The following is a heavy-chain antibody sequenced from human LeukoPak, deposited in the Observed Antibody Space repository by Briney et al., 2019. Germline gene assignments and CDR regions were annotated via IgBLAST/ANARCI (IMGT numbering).Heavy chain of an antibody. V-gene: IGHV3-9*01. CDR1: GFTFDDYA. Sequence: GGSLRLSCAASGFTFDDYAMHWVRQAQGKGLEWVSGISWNSGSIGYADSVKGRFTISRDNAKNSLYLQMNSLRAEDTALYYCAKDTAPDSGYSSSWRHGNAFDIWGQGTMVTVSS. D-gene: IGHD6-13*01. J-gene: IGHJ3*02. CDR3: AKDTAPDSGYSSSWRHGNAFDI. CDR2: ISWNSGSI.